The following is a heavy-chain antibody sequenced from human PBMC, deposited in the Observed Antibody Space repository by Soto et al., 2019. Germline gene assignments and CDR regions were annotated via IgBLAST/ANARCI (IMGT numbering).Heavy chain of an antibody. V-gene: IGHV4-59*01. CDR3: ARSPPHIVVVTDAFDI. D-gene: IGHD2-21*02. CDR2: IYYSGST. CDR1: GGSISSYY. Sequence: QVPLQESGPGLVKPSETLSLTCTVSGGSISSYYWSWIRQPPGKGLEWIGYIYYSGSTNYNPSLKSRVTISVDTSKIQFSLKLSSVTAADTAVYYCARSPPHIVVVTDAFDIWGQGTMVTVSS. J-gene: IGHJ3*02.